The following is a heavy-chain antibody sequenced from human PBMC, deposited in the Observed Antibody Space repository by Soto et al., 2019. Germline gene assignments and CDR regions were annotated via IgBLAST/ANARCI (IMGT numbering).Heavy chain of an antibody. CDR1: GDSVSSNTAT. J-gene: IGHJ4*02. CDR2: TYYRSSWNF. Sequence: QVQLQQSGPGLVKPSQTLSLTCAISGDSVSSNTATWNWVRQSPSRGLEWLGRTYYRSSWNFDYALSVRSRITINPDTSKNQFSLQLNSMTPEDTAVYDCAGELDIQHGLGYWGPGTSVTVSS. CDR3: AGELDIQHGLGY. D-gene: IGHD3-3*02. V-gene: IGHV6-1*01.